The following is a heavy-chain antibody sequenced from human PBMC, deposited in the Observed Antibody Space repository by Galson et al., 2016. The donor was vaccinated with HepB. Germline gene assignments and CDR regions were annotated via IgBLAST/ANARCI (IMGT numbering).Heavy chain of an antibody. J-gene: IGHJ6*02. D-gene: IGHD3-10*01. CDR1: GFTFSSYW. CDR3: AKDVYTSGSEYGMDV. V-gene: IGHV3-30*18. CDR2: VSYDGYSK. Sequence: SLRLSCAASGFTFSSYWMSWVRQAPGKGLAWVAVVSYDGYSKYYADSVKGRFTISRDNAKTTMYLQMNSLRVDDTAVYYCAKDVYTSGSEYGMDVWGQGTTVTVSS.